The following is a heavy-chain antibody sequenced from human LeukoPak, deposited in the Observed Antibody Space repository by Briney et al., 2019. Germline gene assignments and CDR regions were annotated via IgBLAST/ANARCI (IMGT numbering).Heavy chain of an antibody. V-gene: IGHV3-7*01. D-gene: IGHD1-26*01. J-gene: IGHJ4*02. CDR3: ARDGVGATFDY. CDR1: VLTFSSYR. CDR2: IKQDGSEK. Sequence: GGSLRLSCAASVLTFSSYRMSWVRQAPAKGLERVANIKQDGSEKDYVDSVKGRFTISRDNDKNALYLQMNSLRAEDTAVYYCARDGVGATFDYWGQGTLVTVSS.